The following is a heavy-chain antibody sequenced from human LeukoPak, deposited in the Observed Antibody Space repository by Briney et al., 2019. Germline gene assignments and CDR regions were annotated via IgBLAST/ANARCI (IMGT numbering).Heavy chain of an antibody. CDR1: SGSISSSSYY. J-gene: IGHJ5*02. CDR3: AKTVLYSGSYYDWFDP. CDR2: IYYSGST. D-gene: IGHD1-26*01. V-gene: IGHV4-39*01. Sequence: SETLSLTCTVSSGSISSSSYYWGWIRQPPGKGLEWIGSIYYSGSTYYNPSLESRVTISVDTSKNQFSLKLSSVTAADTAVYCCAKTVLYSGSYYDWFDPWGQGTLVTVSS.